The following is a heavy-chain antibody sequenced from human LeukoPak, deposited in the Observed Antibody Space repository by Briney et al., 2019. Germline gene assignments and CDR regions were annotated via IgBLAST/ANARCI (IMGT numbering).Heavy chain of an antibody. CDR3: ARAVGALTGGAFDI. CDR2: IYYSGST. CDR1: GGSISSSSYY. Sequence: SETLSLTCTVSGGSISSSSYYWGWIRQPPGKGLEWIGSIYYSGSTYYNPSLKSRVTISVDTSKNQFSLKLSSVTAADTAVYYCARAVGALTGGAFDIWGQGTMVTVSS. J-gene: IGHJ3*02. V-gene: IGHV4-39*07. D-gene: IGHD1-26*01.